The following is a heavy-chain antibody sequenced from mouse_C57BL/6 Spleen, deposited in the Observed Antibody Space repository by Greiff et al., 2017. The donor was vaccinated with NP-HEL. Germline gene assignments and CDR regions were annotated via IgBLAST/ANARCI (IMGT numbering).Heavy chain of an antibody. CDR2: ISYDGSN. CDR1: GYSITSGYY. Sequence: EVQLQESGPGLVKPSQSLSLTCSVTGYSITSGYYWNWIRQFPGNKLEWMGYISYDGSNNYNPSLKNRISITRDTSKNQFFLKLNSVTTEDTATYYCARGILHYYDSSYWYFDVWGTGTTVTVSS. V-gene: IGHV3-6*01. J-gene: IGHJ1*03. D-gene: IGHD1-1*01. CDR3: ARGILHYYDSSYWYFDV.